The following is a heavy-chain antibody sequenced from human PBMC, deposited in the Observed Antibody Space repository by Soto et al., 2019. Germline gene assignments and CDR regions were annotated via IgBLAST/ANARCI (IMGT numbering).Heavy chain of an antibody. J-gene: IGHJ4*02. CDR2: ISSSGSTI. D-gene: IGHD3-10*01. Sequence: GGSLRLSCAASGFTFSDYYMSWIRQAPGKGLEWVSYISSSGSTIYYADSVKGRFTISRDNAKNSLYLQMNSLRAEDTATYYCARIEVRSGSHRPFEYWGQGTLVTVSS. V-gene: IGHV3-11*01. CDR3: ARIEVRSGSHRPFEY. CDR1: GFTFSDYY.